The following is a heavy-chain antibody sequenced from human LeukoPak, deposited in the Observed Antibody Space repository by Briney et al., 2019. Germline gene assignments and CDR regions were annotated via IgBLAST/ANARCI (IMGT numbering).Heavy chain of an antibody. D-gene: IGHD2-15*01. CDR2: INHSGRT. V-gene: IGHV4-34*01. J-gene: IGHJ4*02. CDR1: GGSFSGYY. Sequence: SETLSLTCAVYGGSFSGYYWSWIRQPPGKGLEWIGEINHSGRTNYNPSLKSRVTISVDTSKNQFSLKLSSVTAADTAVYYCASSYCSGGSCYVIDYWGQGTLVTVSS. CDR3: ASSYCSGGSCYVIDY.